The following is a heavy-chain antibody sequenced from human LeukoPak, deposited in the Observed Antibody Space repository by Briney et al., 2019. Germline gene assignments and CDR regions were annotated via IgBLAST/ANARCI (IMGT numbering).Heavy chain of an antibody. V-gene: IGHV3-66*01. CDR2: TYSGGRT. CDR1: GFTVSNNY. Sequence: GGSLRLSCAASGFTVSNNYMNWVRQAPGKGLEWVSVTYSGGRTYYADSVKGRFTISRDNSKNTLYLQMNSLRAEDTAVYYCTRRYSTNWANDYWGQGTLVTVSS. D-gene: IGHD6-13*01. J-gene: IGHJ4*02. CDR3: TRRYSTNWANDY.